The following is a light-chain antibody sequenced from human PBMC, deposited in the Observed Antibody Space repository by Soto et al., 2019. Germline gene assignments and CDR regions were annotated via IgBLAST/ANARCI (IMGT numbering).Light chain of an antibody. CDR1: CSDVGGYNY. V-gene: IGLV2-14*01. J-gene: IGLJ3*02. Sequence: QSALTQPASVSGSPGQSITISCTGSCSDVGGYNYVSWYQHHPGKVPKLMIYEVSNRPSGVSNRFSGSKSGNTASLSISGLQAEDEADYYCSSYTTSYTQVFGGGTKLTVL. CDR2: EVS. CDR3: SSYTTSYTQV.